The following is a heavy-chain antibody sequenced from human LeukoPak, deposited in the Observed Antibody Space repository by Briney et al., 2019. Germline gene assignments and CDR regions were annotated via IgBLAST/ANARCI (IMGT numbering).Heavy chain of an antibody. CDR1: GGSTNTYY. V-gene: IGHV4-59*08. D-gene: IGHD5-18*01. J-gene: IGHJ3*02. Sequence: SETLSHTCTVTGGSTNTYYWSWIRQPPGKGLEGIGYIYHSGTTNYNPSLKRRVTISFDTSKNRFSLNLRSVTAADTDLYDCARHKYSYRSYALDIWGQGTMVSVS. CDR3: ARHKYSYRSYALDI. CDR2: IYHSGTT.